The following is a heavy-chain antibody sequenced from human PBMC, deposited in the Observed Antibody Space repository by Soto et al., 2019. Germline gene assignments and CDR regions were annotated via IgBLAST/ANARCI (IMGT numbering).Heavy chain of an antibody. CDR3: ARGGYSYGPDAFDI. J-gene: IGHJ3*02. Sequence: SVKGSCKATGGAFSSYAIRWVRQAPGQGLEWMGGIIPIFGTANYAQKFQGRVTITADESTSTAYMELSSLRSEDTAVYYCARGGYSYGPDAFDIWGQGTMVTVS. CDR2: IIPIFGTA. D-gene: IGHD5-18*01. V-gene: IGHV1-69*01. CDR1: GGAFSSYA.